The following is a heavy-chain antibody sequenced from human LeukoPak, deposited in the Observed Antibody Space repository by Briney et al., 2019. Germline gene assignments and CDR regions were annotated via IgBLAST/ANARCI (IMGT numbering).Heavy chain of an antibody. CDR3: ARGSPHRIDLRLPLPDY. CDR1: GVPFSSYS. D-gene: IGHD5-18*01. Sequence: PGGSLRLSCAVSGVPFSSYSMHWVRQAPGKGLEWVAAISYDVSNKYYGDSVKGRFTISTGNSKNTLYLQMNSLRAGDTAVYYCARGSPHRIDLRLPLPDYWGQGTPVTASS. J-gene: IGHJ4*02. CDR2: ISYDVSNK. V-gene: IGHV3-30-3*01.